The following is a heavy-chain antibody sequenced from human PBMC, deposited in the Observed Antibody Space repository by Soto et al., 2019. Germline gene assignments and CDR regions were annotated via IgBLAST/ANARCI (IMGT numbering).Heavy chain of an antibody. CDR3: ARPPMVYAHFDY. D-gene: IGHD2-8*01. Sequence: QVQLVESGGGVVQPGRSLRLSCAASGFTFSSYAMHWVRQAPGKGLEWVAVISYDGSNKYYADSVKGRFTISRDNSKNTLYLQMNSLRAEDTAVYYCARPPMVYAHFDYWGQGTLVTVSS. V-gene: IGHV3-30-3*01. CDR2: ISYDGSNK. J-gene: IGHJ4*02. CDR1: GFTFSSYA.